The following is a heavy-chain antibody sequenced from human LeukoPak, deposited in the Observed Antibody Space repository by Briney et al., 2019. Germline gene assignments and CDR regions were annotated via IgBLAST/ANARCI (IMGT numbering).Heavy chain of an antibody. CDR1: GFTFSGSA. CDR2: IRSKANSYAT. CDR3: AKSYGGYDY. D-gene: IGHD5-12*01. Sequence: GGSLRLSCAASGFTFSGSAMHWVRQASGKGLEWVGCIRSKANSYATAYAASVKGRFTISRDDSKNTAYLQMNSLRAEDTAVYYCAKSYGGYDYWGQGTLVTVSS. J-gene: IGHJ4*02. V-gene: IGHV3-73*01.